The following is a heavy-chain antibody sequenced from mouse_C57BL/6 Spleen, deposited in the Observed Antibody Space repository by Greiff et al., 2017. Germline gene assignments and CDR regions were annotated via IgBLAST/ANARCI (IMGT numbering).Heavy chain of an antibody. CDR3: ARLSTGTHYAMDT. D-gene: IGHD4-1*02. V-gene: IGHV5-9*01. Sequence: EVQGVESGGGLVKPGGSLKLSCAASGFTFSSYTMSWVRQTPEKRLEWVATISGGGGNTYYPDSVKGRFTISRDNAKNTLYLQMSSLRSEDTALYYCARLSTGTHYAMDTWGQGTSVTVSS. CDR2: ISGGGGNT. J-gene: IGHJ4*01. CDR1: GFTFSSYT.